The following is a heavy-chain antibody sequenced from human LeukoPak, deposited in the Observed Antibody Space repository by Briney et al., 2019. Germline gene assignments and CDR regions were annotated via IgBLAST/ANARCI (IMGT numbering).Heavy chain of an antibody. D-gene: IGHD3-10*01. CDR3: AKPTHGSGSLTPFDP. CDR2: ITGSGGTT. J-gene: IGHJ5*02. Sequence: PGGSLRLSCAASGFTFSSYAMSWVRQAPGKGLEWVSAITGSGGTTYYADSVKGRFTISRDNSKDTLYLQMNSLRAEDTAVYYCAKPTHGSGSLTPFDPWGQGTRVTVSS. V-gene: IGHV3-23*01. CDR1: GFTFSSYA.